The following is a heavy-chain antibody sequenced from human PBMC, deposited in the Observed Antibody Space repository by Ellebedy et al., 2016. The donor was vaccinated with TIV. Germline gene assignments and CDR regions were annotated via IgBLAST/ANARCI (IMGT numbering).Heavy chain of an antibody. CDR3: AEDRHSGNIDY. Sequence: GESLKISCAASGFTFSSFGMHWVRQAPGKGLEWVAVISYDGGNKYYADSVKGRFTISRDNSKNTLYLQMNSLRAEDTAVYYCAEDRHSGNIDYWGQGTLVTVPS. CDR2: ISYDGGNK. D-gene: IGHD1-26*01. J-gene: IGHJ4*02. V-gene: IGHV3-30*18. CDR1: GFTFSSFG.